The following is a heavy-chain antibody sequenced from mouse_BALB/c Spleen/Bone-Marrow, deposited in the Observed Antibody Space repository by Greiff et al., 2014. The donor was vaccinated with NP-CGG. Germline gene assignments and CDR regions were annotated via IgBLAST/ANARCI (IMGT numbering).Heavy chain of an antibody. D-gene: IGHD1-1*01. CDR2: INPSNGRT. Sequence: VQLQQSGAELVKPGASVKLSCKASGYTFTSYWMYWVKQRPGQGLEWIGEINPSNGRTNYNEKFKSKATLTVDKSSSTAYMQLSSLTSEDSAVYYCAREGNYYGSIAMDYWGQGTSVTVSS. J-gene: IGHJ4*01. CDR1: GYTFTSYW. V-gene: IGHV1S81*02. CDR3: AREGNYYGSIAMDY.